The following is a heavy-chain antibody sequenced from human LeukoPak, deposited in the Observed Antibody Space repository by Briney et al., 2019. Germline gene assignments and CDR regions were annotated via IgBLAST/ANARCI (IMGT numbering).Heavy chain of an antibody. V-gene: IGHV1-46*01. J-gene: IGHJ3*02. CDR2: VNPSGGST. CDR3: AAADYYDSSGYYPYAFHI. Sequence: ASVKVSCKASGYTFTSYFMRWVRQAPGQGLEWMGLVNPSGGSTNYAQKFQERVTITRDMSTSTAYMELSSLRSEDTAMYYCAAADYYDSSGYYPYAFHIWGQGTMVTVSS. CDR1: GYTFTSYF. D-gene: IGHD3-22*01.